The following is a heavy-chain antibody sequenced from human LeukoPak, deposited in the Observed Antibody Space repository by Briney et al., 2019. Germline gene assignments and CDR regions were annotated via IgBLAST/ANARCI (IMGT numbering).Heavy chain of an antibody. J-gene: IGHJ3*02. Sequence: GGSLRLSCAASGFTFSGYAMNWVRQAPGKGLEWVSSISSASSYIKYADSLEGRFTISRDNARNSLYLQMNSLRAEDTAVYYCARDYYGSGSYSSFDAFDIWGQGTMVIVSS. V-gene: IGHV3-21*01. CDR3: ARDYYGSGSYSSFDAFDI. CDR1: GFTFSGYA. D-gene: IGHD3-10*01. CDR2: ISSASSYI.